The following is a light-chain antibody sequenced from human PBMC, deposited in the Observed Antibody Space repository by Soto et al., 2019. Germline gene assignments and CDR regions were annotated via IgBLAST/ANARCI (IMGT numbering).Light chain of an antibody. CDR1: QDISSG. V-gene: IGKV1-13*02. CDR3: QQFNVFPFT. J-gene: IGKJ4*01. Sequence: IQLTQSPSSLSASVGDRVTITCRGGQDISSGLAWYQQKPGKAPKLLLYDASSLDAGVPSSFSGSGSGTDFTLSITSLRPEDFATYYCQQFNVFPFTFGGGTKVQIK. CDR2: DAS.